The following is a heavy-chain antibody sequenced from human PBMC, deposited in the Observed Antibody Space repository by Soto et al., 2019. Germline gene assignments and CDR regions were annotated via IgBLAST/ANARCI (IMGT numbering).Heavy chain of an antibody. J-gene: IGHJ4*02. CDR3: ARDLHDIAVAGTFDY. Sequence: GASVKVSCKASGYTFTSYYMHWVRHAPGQGLEWMGIINPSGGSTSYAQKFQGRVTMTRDTSTSTVYMELSSLRSEDTAVYYCARDLHDIAVAGTFDYWGQGTLVTVSS. V-gene: IGHV1-46*01. D-gene: IGHD6-19*01. CDR2: INPSGGST. CDR1: GYTFTSYY.